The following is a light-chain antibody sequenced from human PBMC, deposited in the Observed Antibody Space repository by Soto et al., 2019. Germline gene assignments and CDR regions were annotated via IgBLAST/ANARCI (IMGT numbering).Light chain of an antibody. CDR3: SSYTSSSTLYV. Sequence: SALAQPASVSGSPGQSISISCTGTSSTVGGYNYVSWYQQHPGKAPKLMIYEVSNRPSGVSNRFSGSKSGNTASLTISGLQAEDEADYYCSSYTSSSTLYVFGTGTKITVL. V-gene: IGLV2-14*01. CDR2: EVS. J-gene: IGLJ1*01. CDR1: SSTVGGYNY.